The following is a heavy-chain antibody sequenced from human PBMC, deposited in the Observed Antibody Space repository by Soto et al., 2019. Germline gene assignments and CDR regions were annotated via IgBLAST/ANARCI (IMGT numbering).Heavy chain of an antibody. CDR2: ISGTSSTI. D-gene: IGHD2-15*01. V-gene: IGHV3-48*02. J-gene: IGHJ4*02. CDR3: ARGMGYYCSGGSCPEVVFDY. CDR1: GFTFSSYS. Sequence: EVQLLESGGGLVQPGGSLRLSCAASGFTFSSYSMNWVRQAPGKGLEWISYISGTSSTIYHADSVKGRFTISRDNAKNSLYLQMNSLRDEDTAVYYCARGMGYYCSGGSCPEVVFDYWGQGTLGTVSS.